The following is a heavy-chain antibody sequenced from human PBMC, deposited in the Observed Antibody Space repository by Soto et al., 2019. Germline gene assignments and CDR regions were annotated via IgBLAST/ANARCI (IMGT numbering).Heavy chain of an antibody. D-gene: IGHD2-2*01. CDR2: IYHSGST. CDR1: GYSISTGFN. V-gene: IGHV4-38-2*02. CDR3: ARDWGTGFYQLDS. J-gene: IGHJ4*02. Sequence: SDTLSPTFAVSGYSISTGFNCAWIRRPPGKGLEWIGSIYHSGSTYYNLSLKSRVTISSDASKNQISLKLSSVTAADTALYYWARDWGTGFYQLDSWGQGTLVTVS.